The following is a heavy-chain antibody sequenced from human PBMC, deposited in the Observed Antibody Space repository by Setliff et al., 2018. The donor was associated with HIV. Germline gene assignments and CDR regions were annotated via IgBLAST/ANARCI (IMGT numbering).Heavy chain of an antibody. Sequence: GESLKISCGASGFTFGNYWMTWVRQAPGRGLECVANIKEYGSEKYYVDSVKGRVTISRDNAKDSLYLQMNNLRAEDTAVYYCARDATRGGDMDVWGKGITVTVSS. J-gene: IGHJ6*03. V-gene: IGHV3-7*01. CDR1: GFTFGNYW. CDR2: IKEYGSEK. CDR3: ARDATRGGDMDV. D-gene: IGHD2-15*01.